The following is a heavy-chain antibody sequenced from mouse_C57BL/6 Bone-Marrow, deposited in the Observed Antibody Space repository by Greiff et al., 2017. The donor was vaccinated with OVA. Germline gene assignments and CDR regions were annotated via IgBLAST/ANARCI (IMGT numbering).Heavy chain of an antibody. CDR2: IWRGGST. Sequence: VQLQQSGPGLVQPSQSLSITCTVSGFSLTSYGVHWVRQSPGKGLEWLGVIWRGGSTDYNAAFMSRLSITKDNSKSQVFFKMNSLQADDTAIYYCAKSMDYYGSNWYFDVWGTGTTVTVSS. CDR1: GFSLTSYG. CDR3: AKSMDYYGSNWYFDV. V-gene: IGHV2-5*01. D-gene: IGHD1-1*01. J-gene: IGHJ1*03.